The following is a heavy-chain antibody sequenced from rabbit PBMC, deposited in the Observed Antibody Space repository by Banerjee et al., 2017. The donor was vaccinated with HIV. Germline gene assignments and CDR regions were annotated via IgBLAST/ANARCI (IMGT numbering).Heavy chain of an antibody. CDR3: ARDLSSSGWSDFAL. V-gene: IGHV1S43*01. CDR1: GFSFSSDYD. J-gene: IGHJ6*01. Sequence: QSLEESGGDLVKPGASLTLTCKASGFSFSSDYDMCWVRQAPGKGLEWIACIYTGIGSTDYATWVNGRFSISRSTSLNTVTLQMTSLTAADTATYFCARDLSSSGWSDFALWGQGTLVTVS. CDR2: IYTGIGST. D-gene: IGHD4-1*01.